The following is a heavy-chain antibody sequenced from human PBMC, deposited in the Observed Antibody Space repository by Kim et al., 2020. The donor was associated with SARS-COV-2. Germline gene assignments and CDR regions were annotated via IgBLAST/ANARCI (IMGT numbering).Heavy chain of an antibody. CDR3: TRQRDSGTWYQAHYSYYMDV. CDR1: GGSISSSSYY. V-gene: IGHV4-39*01. D-gene: IGHD6-13*01. CDR2: IYYSGNT. Sequence: SETLSLTCTVSGGSISSSSYYWGWIRQSPGKGLEWIGTIYYSGNTYYSPSLKSRVTISVDTSKNQFSLRLSSVTAADTAVYFCTRQRDSGTWYQAHYSYYMDVWGKGTTVTVSS. J-gene: IGHJ6*03.